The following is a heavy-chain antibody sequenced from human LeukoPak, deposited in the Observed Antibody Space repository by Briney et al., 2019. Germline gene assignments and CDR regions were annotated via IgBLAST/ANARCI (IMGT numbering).Heavy chain of an antibody. J-gene: IGHJ4*02. Sequence: SVKVSCKASGGTFSSYAISWVRQAPGQGLEWMGRIIPILGIANYAQKFQGRVTITADKSTSTAYMELSSLRSEDTAVYYCARDGEPYSGSYPYYFDYWGQGTLVTVSS. CDR1: GGTFSSYA. D-gene: IGHD1-26*01. V-gene: IGHV1-69*04. CDR2: IIPILGIA. CDR3: ARDGEPYSGSYPYYFDY.